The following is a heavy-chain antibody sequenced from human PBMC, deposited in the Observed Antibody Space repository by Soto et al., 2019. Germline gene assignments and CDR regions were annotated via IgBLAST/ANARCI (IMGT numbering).Heavy chain of an antibody. CDR2: IIPIFGTA. Sequence: GASVKVSCKASGGTFSSYAISWVRQAPGQGLEWMGGIIPIFGTANYAQKFQGRVTITADESTSTAYMELSSLRSEDTAVYYCAGFRQQLVRAYNWFDPWGQGTLVTVSS. J-gene: IGHJ5*02. D-gene: IGHD6-6*01. V-gene: IGHV1-69*13. CDR3: AGFRQQLVRAYNWFDP. CDR1: GGTFSSYA.